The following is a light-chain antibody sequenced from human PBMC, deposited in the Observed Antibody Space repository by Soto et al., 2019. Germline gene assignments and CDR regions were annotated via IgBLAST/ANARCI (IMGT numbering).Light chain of an antibody. Sequence: EIVMTQSPATLSVSPGERVTLSCRASQSVENNLAWYQQKPGQAPRLLIYDTSARATGTATRFSGGGSGTEFTLTISSLQSEDFTVYYCQQYNNWPQTFGQGNKGE. CDR3: QQYNNWPQT. CDR1: QSVENN. J-gene: IGKJ1*01. CDR2: DTS. V-gene: IGKV3-15*01.